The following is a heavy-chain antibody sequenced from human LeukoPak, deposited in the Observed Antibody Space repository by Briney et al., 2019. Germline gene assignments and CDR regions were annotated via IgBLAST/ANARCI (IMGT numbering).Heavy chain of an antibody. CDR2: IKQDGSEK. CDR1: GFTFSSYW. Sequence: GGSLRLSCAASGFTFSSYWMSWVRQAPGKGLEWVADIKQDGSEKYYVDSVKGRFTISRDNAKNSLYLQMNSLRAEDTAVYYCARDLPNDFWSGYYTPIGYWGQGTLVTVSS. J-gene: IGHJ4*02. V-gene: IGHV3-7*01. D-gene: IGHD3-3*01. CDR3: ARDLPNDFWSGYYTPIGY.